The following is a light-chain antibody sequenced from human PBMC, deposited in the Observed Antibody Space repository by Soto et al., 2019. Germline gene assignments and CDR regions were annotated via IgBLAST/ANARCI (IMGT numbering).Light chain of an antibody. CDR2: GNT. V-gene: IGLV1-40*01. CDR3: QSYDSSLSALV. J-gene: IGLJ2*01. Sequence: QSVLTQPPSGSGAPGQRVTISCTGSSSNIGAGYHVHWYQQLPGTAPKLLIYGNTNRPSGVPDRFSGSKSGTSASLAITGLQAEDEADYYCQSYDSSLSALVFGGGTQLTVL. CDR1: SSNIGAGYH.